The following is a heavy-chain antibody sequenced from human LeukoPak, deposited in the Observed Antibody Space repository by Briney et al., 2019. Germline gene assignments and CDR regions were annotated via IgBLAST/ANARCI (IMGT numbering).Heavy chain of an antibody. V-gene: IGHV4-4*07. CDR3: ARHDCSNGECHKDFDY. D-gene: IGHD2-8*01. CDR1: GGSISSYY. Sequence: SETLSLTCTVSGGSISSYYWSWIRQPAGKGLEWIGRIYTSGSTNYNPSLKSRVTMSVDTSKNQFSLKLSSATAADTAVYYCARHDCSNGECHKDFDYWGQGTLVTVSS. J-gene: IGHJ4*02. CDR2: IYTSGST.